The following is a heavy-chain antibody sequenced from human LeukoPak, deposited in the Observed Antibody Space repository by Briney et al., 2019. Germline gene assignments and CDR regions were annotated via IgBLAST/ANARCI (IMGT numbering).Heavy chain of an antibody. Sequence: HPGGSLRLSCAASGFTFSSYGMHWVRLAPGKGLEWLAFIRYDGSNKYYADSVKGRFTISRDNSKNTLYLQMNSLRAEDTAVYYCAKELVGATPHGYWGQGTLGTVSS. J-gene: IGHJ4*02. CDR3: AKELVGATPHGY. D-gene: IGHD1-26*01. CDR2: IRYDGSNK. CDR1: GFTFSSYG. V-gene: IGHV3-30*02.